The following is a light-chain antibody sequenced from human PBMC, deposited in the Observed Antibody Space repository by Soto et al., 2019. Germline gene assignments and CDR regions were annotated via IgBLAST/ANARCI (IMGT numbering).Light chain of an antibody. CDR3: MQAQGTPPIT. Sequence: DIVMTQSPLSLPVTPGEPASISCRSSQSLLHSNGYNYLDWYLQKPGQPPQLLIYLGSSRAAGVPDRFSGSGSGTDFTLKISRVEAEDEGVYYWMQAQGTPPITFGQRTQLEIK. CDR2: LGS. J-gene: IGKJ5*01. V-gene: IGKV2-28*01. CDR1: QSLLHSNGYNY.